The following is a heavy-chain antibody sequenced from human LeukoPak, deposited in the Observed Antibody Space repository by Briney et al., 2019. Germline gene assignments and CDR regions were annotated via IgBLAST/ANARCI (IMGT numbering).Heavy chain of an antibody. Sequence: GGSLRLSCAASGFTFGDYYMSWIRQAPGKGLEWVSYISTSGTTYYADSVRGRFTISRDNAKNSLYLQMNSLRAEDTAVYYCARYGLGQDDYWGQGTLVTVSS. V-gene: IGHV3-11*04. D-gene: IGHD3-10*01. CDR2: ISTSGTT. CDR3: ARYGLGQDDY. CDR1: GFTFGDYY. J-gene: IGHJ4*02.